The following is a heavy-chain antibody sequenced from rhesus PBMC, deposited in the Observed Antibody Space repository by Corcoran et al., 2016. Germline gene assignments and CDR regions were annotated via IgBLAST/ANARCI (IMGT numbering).Heavy chain of an antibody. D-gene: IGHD6-25*01. CDR3: ARPLAAAIDY. Sequence: QVQLQESGPAVVKPSETLSLTCAVSGGSISSSNWWSWIRQSPGKGLKWIGGIYGSGGSNEYNPSLKSRVTISIDTSKNQFSLKLTSVTAADTAVYYCARPLAAAIDYWGQGVLVTVSS. V-gene: IGHV4-93*02. J-gene: IGHJ4*01. CDR1: GGSISSSNW. CDR2: IYGSGGSN.